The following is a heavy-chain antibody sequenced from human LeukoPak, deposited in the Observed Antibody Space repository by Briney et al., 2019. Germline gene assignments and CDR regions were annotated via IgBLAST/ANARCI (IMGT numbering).Heavy chain of an antibody. Sequence: ASVKVSCKASGCTFTSYGISWVRQAPGQGLEWMGWISAYYGKTNYAQKLQGRVTITTDKSTSTAYMELRSLRADDTAVYYCARLVTYYIDVRGKGTTVTVSS. CDR3: ARLVTYYIDV. V-gene: IGHV1-18*01. D-gene: IGHD3-16*01. J-gene: IGHJ6*03. CDR2: ISAYYGKT. CDR1: GCTFTSYG.